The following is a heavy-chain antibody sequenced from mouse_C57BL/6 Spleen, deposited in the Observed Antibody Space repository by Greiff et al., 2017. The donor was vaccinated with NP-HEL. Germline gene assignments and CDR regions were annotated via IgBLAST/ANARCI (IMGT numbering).Heavy chain of an antibody. CDR2: IYPGDGDT. Sequence: VQLQQSGPELVKPGASVKISCKASGYAFSSSWMNWVKQRPGKGLEWIGRIYPGDGDTNYNGKFKGKATLTADKSSSTAYMQLSSLTSEDSAVYFCARLITTVVAENYAMDYWGQGTSVTVSS. CDR3: ARLITTVVAENYAMDY. CDR1: GYAFSSSW. V-gene: IGHV1-82*01. D-gene: IGHD1-1*01. J-gene: IGHJ4*01.